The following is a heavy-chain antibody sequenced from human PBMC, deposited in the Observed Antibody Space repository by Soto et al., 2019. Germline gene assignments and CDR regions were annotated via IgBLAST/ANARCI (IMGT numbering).Heavy chain of an antibody. Sequence: GASVKVSCKASGYTFTSYDINWVRQATGQGLEWMGWMNPNSGNTGYAQKFQGRVTMTRNTSISTAYMELSSLRSEDTAVYYCARGGDCSGGSCYLSYYYYGMDVWGQGTTVTVSS. J-gene: IGHJ6*02. D-gene: IGHD2-15*01. V-gene: IGHV1-8*01. CDR2: MNPNSGNT. CDR1: GYTFTSYD. CDR3: ARGGDCSGGSCYLSYYYYGMDV.